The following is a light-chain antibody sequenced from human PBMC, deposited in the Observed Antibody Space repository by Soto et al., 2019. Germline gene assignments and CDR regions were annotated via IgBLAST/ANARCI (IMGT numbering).Light chain of an antibody. J-gene: IGKJ1*01. V-gene: IGKV3-20*01. CDR1: QSVSSNY. Sequence: EIVLTQSPGTLSLSPGERATLSCGASQSVSSNYLAWYQQKPGQAPRLVIYGASTRATGIPYRFSGSGSGTDFTLTISRLEAEHFGVYYCQQYGSSPRTFGQGTKVDIK. CDR3: QQYGSSPRT. CDR2: GAS.